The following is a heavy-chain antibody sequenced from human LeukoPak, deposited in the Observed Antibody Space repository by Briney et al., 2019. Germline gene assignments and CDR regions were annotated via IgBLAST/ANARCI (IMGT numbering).Heavy chain of an antibody. CDR3: ARQTTYRNSYYFDY. V-gene: IGHV5-51*01. CDR1: GYSFTSYW. J-gene: IGHJ4*02. CDR2: IYPGDSDT. Sequence: GESLKISCKGSGYSFTSYWIGWVRQMPGKSLEWMGIIYPGDSDTRYSPSFQGQVTISADKSISTAYLQWSSLKAWDTAMYYCARQTTYRNSYYFDYWGQGTLVTVSS. D-gene: IGHD4-23*01.